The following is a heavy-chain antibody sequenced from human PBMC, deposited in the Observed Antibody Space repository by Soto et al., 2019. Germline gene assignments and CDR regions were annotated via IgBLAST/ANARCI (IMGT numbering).Heavy chain of an antibody. V-gene: IGHV4-61*01. D-gene: IGHD2-21*02. J-gene: IGHJ4*02. CDR1: GGSVSSSSHY. Sequence: QVQLQESGPGLVRPSGTLSLTCTVSGGSVSSSSHYWSWIRQSPVKGLEWIGYVYYNGYTHYNPSLRGRVTISADTSNNQFSLTLESVTAADTAVYYCARDHIATAGTLDFWGQGTLVTVSS. CDR3: ARDHIATAGTLDF. CDR2: VYYNGYT.